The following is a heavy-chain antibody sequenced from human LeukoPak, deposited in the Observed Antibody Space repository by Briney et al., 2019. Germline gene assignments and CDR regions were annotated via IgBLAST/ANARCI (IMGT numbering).Heavy chain of an antibody. CDR3: ARDSGTTGEVKFDP. CDR1: GGSINSY. Sequence: SETLSLTCAVSGGSINSYWSWIRQPAGKGLEWIGRISGSGTITYNPALQSRLSISIDTSKNQFSLKLMSVTAADTAVYYCARDSGTTGEVKFDPWGQGTLVTVSS. V-gene: IGHV4-4*07. CDR2: ISGSGTI. J-gene: IGHJ5*02. D-gene: IGHD3-10*01.